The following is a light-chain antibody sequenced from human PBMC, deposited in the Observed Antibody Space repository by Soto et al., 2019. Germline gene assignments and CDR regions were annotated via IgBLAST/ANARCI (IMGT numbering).Light chain of an antibody. Sequence: QSVLTQPPSVSGAPGQRVTISCTGSSSNIGAGYDVHWYQQLPGTAPKLLIYGNSNRPSGVPNRFSGSKSGTSASLAITGLKVEDEADYYCQSYASSLSGWVFGGGTKLTVL. CDR3: QSYASSLSGWV. CDR1: SSNIGAGYD. J-gene: IGLJ3*02. V-gene: IGLV1-40*01. CDR2: GNS.